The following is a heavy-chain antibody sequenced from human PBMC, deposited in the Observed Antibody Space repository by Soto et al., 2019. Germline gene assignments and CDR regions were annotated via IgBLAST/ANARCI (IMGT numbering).Heavy chain of an antibody. J-gene: IGHJ5*02. CDR2: ISAYNGNT. Sequence: ASVKGSCKASGYTFTSYGISWVRQAPGQGLEWMGWISAYNGNTNYAQKLQGRVTMTTDTSTSTAYMELRSLRSDDTAVYYCARGRQSLEKHNWFDPWGQGTLVTVSS. V-gene: IGHV1-18*01. CDR3: ARGRQSLEKHNWFDP. D-gene: IGHD6-19*01. CDR1: GYTFTSYG.